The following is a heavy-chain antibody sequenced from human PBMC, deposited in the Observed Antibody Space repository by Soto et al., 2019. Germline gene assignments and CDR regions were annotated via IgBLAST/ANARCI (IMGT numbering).Heavy chain of an antibody. D-gene: IGHD3-22*01. V-gene: IGHV4-4*02. CDR2: IYHSGSS. CDR1: GNSISTTNW. Sequence: QVELQESGPGLVKPSGTLSLTCAVSGNSISTTNWWSWVRQSPGKGLEWIGEIYHSGSSNYNPSLKSRVTISLDKSKNQFSLKLNSVTAAYTAVYYCARDVGYHYDGSPSGQFDFWGQGTLVTVSS. CDR3: ARDVGYHYDGSPSGQFDF. J-gene: IGHJ4*02.